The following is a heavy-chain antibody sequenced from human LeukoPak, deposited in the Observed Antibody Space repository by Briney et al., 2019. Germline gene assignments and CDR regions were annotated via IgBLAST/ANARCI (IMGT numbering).Heavy chain of an antibody. J-gene: IGHJ3*02. Sequence: PGGSLRLSCAASGFTFSSYAMSWVRQAPGKGLEWVSAISGSGGSTYYADSVKGRFTISRDNSKNTLYLQMNSLRAEDTAVYYCAKSLHRITIFGVVLNDAFDIWGQGTMVTVSS. CDR2: ISGSGGST. D-gene: IGHD3-3*01. V-gene: IGHV3-23*01. CDR1: GFTFSSYA. CDR3: AKSLHRITIFGVVLNDAFDI.